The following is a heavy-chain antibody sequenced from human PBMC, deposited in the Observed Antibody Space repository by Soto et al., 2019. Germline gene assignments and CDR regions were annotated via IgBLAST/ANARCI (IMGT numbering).Heavy chain of an antibody. D-gene: IGHD3-10*01. Sequence: GASVKVSSKASGYTFTSYGIRWVRPAPGQGLEWMGWISAYNGNTNYAQKLQGRVNMTTDTSTSTAYMELRSLRSDDTAVYYCARDRVLLLLGGPPSSFDFWGQGTLVTVSS. CDR3: ARDRVLLLLGGPPSSFDF. CDR1: GYTFTSYG. V-gene: IGHV1-18*01. CDR2: ISAYNGNT. J-gene: IGHJ4*02.